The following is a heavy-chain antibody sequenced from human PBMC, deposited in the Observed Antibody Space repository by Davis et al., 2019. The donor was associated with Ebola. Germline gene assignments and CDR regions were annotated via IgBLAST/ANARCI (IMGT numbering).Heavy chain of an antibody. D-gene: IGHD6-13*01. CDR3: ARGPGSL. J-gene: IGHJ4*02. CDR2: IKQDGSEK. V-gene: IGHV3-7*03. CDR1: GFTFDDYA. Sequence: GGSLRLSCAASGFTFDDYAMHWVRQAPGKGLEWVANIKQDGSEKYYVDSVKGRFTISRDNAKNSLYLQMNSLRAEDTAVYYCARGPGSLWGQGTLVTVSS.